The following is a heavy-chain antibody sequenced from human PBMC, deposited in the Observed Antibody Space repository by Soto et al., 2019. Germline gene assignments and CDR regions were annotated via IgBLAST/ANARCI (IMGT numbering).Heavy chain of an antibody. J-gene: IGHJ4*02. CDR1: GLMLRNFA. CDR2: ISGGGDST. V-gene: IGHV3-23*01. Sequence: HPXGSLRLSCAASGLMLRNFAMNWVRQAPGKGLEWISTISGGGDSTYYADSVRGRFTVSRDDSKNAVYLQMNSLRADDTALYYCAKDESTGYVELYWGLGTLVTVSS. CDR3: AKDESTGYVELY. D-gene: IGHD3-22*01.